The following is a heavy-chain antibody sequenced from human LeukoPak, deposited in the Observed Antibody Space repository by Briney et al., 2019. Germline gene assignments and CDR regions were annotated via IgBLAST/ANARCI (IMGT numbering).Heavy chain of an antibody. CDR1: GFTFSSYS. D-gene: IGHD2-2*01. CDR2: ISSSSSYI. V-gene: IGHV3-21*01. Sequence: GGSLRLSCAASGFTFSSYSMNWVRQAPGKGLEWASSISSSSSYIYYADSVKGRFTISRDNAKNSLYLQMNSLRAEDTAVYYCARAGYCSSTSCLDAFDIWGQGTMVTVSS. CDR3: ARAGYCSSTSCLDAFDI. J-gene: IGHJ3*02.